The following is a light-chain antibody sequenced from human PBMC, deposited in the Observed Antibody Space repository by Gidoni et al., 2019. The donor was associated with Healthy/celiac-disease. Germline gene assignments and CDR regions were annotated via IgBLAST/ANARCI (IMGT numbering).Light chain of an antibody. Sequence: QSVLTQPPSASGTPGQRVTISCSGRSSNIRSNTVHWYQQLPGPAPNLLTYSNNPRPSGVPDRFSGSKSGTSASLAISGLQSEDEADYYCAAWDDSLNGWVFGGGTKLTVL. CDR1: SSNIRSNT. J-gene: IGLJ3*02. CDR2: SNN. CDR3: AAWDDSLNGWV. V-gene: IGLV1-44*01.